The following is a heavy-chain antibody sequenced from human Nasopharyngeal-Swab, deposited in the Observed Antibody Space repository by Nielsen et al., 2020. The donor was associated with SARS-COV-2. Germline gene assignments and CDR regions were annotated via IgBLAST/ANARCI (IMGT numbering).Heavy chain of an antibody. V-gene: IGHV1-8*01. D-gene: IGHD4-11*01. CDR3: ARGQMERLVTTATTYHYYYMDV. J-gene: IGHJ6*03. CDR1: GYTFTSYD. Sequence: ASVKVSCKASGYTFTSYDINWVRQATGQGLEWMGWMNPNSGTTGYAQNFQGRVTMTRNTSISTASMELSSLRSEDTAVYYCARGQMERLVTTATTYHYYYMDVWGKGTTVTVSS. CDR2: MNPNSGTT.